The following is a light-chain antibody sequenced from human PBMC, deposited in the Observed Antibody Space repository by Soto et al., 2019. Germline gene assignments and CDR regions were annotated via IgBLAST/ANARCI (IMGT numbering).Light chain of an antibody. V-gene: IGKV1-9*01. J-gene: IGKJ1*01. Sequence: DIQLTQSPSFLSASVGDRVTITCRASEGISSYVAWYQQKPGKAPELLIYAASTLQSGDPSRFSGSGSGTEFTLTISSLQPEDFATYYCQQLNGYPPWTFGQGTKVEIK. CDR2: AAS. CDR1: EGISSY. CDR3: QQLNGYPPWT.